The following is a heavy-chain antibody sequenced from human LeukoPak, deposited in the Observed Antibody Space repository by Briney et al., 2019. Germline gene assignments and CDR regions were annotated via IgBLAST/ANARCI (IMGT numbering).Heavy chain of an antibody. CDR2: ISASGDNI. CDR1: GFTFSSYS. V-gene: IGHV3-23*01. J-gene: IGHJ4*02. D-gene: IGHD4-17*01. CDR3: AIVTNQIDY. Sequence: GGSLRLSCAASGFTFSSYSMNWVRQAPGKGLEWVSFISASGDNIHYADSVKGRFTISRDNSKNTLYLQMNSLRAEDTAVFYCAIVTNQIDYWGQGTLVTVSS.